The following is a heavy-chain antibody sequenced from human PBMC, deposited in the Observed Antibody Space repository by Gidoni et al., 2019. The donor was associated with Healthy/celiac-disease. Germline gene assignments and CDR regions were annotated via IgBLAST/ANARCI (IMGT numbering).Heavy chain of an antibody. Sequence: QVQLQESGPGLVKPSQTLSPTCTVSGGSISSGDYYWSSIRQPPGKGLEWIGYTNYSGSTYYNPSLKSRVNISVDTSKNQFSLKLSSVTAADTAVYYCARGIFGVDEYFDYWGQGTLVTVSS. CDR2: TNYSGST. D-gene: IGHD3-3*01. V-gene: IGHV4-30-4*01. CDR1: GGSISSGDYY. J-gene: IGHJ4*02. CDR3: ARGIFGVDEYFDY.